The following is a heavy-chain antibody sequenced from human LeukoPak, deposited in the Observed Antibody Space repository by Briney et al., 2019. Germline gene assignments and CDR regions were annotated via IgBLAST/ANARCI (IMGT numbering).Heavy chain of an antibody. Sequence: GGSLRLSCAASGFTFSSYAMHWVRQAPGKGLEWVAVISYDGSNKYYADSVKGRFTISRDNSKNTLYLQMNSLRAEDTAVYYCARAPRQLGLAGKRSVGLGNWFDPWGQGTLVTVSS. CDR3: ARAPRQLGLAGKRSVGLGNWFDP. CDR2: ISYDGSNK. J-gene: IGHJ5*02. D-gene: IGHD6-6*01. V-gene: IGHV3-30-3*01. CDR1: GFTFSSYA.